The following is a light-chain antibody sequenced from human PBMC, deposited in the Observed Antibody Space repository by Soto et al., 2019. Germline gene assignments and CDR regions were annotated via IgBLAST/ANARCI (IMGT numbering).Light chain of an antibody. V-gene: IGLV1-47*01. CDR1: NSNIGYNS. CDR2: RSH. J-gene: IGLJ3*02. CDR3: ATWDDNLSGVV. Sequence: QPVLTQPPSVSGTPGQRVTISCSGSNSNIGYNSVYWYQQLPGTAHKLLIYRSHERPSGVPDRFSGSKSGTSASLAISGLRSEDEADYSCATWDDNLSGVVFGGGTKLTVL.